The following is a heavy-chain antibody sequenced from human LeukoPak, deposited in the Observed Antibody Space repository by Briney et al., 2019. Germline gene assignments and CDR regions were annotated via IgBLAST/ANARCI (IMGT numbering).Heavy chain of an antibody. V-gene: IGHV1-2*02. Sequence: ASVKVSCKASGYSFIGYYMHWVRQAPGQGLEWMGWINPNSGGTNYAQKFQGRVTMTRDTSISTACMELSRLTSDDTAVYYCAREGGIVVVQAANWFDPWGQGTLVTVSS. CDR1: GYSFIGYY. D-gene: IGHD2-2*01. CDR2: INPNSGGT. CDR3: AREGGIVVVQAANWFDP. J-gene: IGHJ5*02.